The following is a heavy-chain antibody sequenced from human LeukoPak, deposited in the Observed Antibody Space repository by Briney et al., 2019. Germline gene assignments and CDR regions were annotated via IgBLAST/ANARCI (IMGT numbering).Heavy chain of an antibody. Sequence: PGGSLRLPCAAPGFTFSSYAMSSVPQAPGKGLKCVSAISGSGGSTYYADSVKGRFTISRDNSKNTLYLQMNSLRAEDTAVYYCAKEGPGIIAVAGTLTWGQGTLVTVSS. CDR2: ISGSGGST. CDR3: AKEGPGIIAVAGTLT. CDR1: GFTFSSYA. V-gene: IGHV3-23*01. D-gene: IGHD6-19*01. J-gene: IGHJ5*02.